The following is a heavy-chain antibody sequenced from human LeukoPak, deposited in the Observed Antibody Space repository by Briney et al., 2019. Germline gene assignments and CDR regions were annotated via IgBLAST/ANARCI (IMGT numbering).Heavy chain of an antibody. CDR2: IYSDENSA. CDR3: TRDFFDTSGLIWYYSGMDV. Sequence: GGSLRLSCAASGFTFSGYWMHWVRQVPGKGLEWLSRIYSDENSASYAGSAKGRFTISRDNAKNTLYLQMNSLRAEDTGVYYCTRDFFDTSGLIWYYSGMDVWGQGTTVTVSS. V-gene: IGHV3-74*01. J-gene: IGHJ6*02. D-gene: IGHD2-15*01. CDR1: GFTFSGYW.